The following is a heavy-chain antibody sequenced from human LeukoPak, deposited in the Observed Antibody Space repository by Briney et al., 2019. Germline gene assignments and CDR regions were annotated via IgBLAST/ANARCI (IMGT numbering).Heavy chain of an antibody. CDR2: ISGSGGST. D-gene: IGHD3-22*01. CDR3: ARPPSITLMVVSS. Sequence: PGGSLRLSCAASGFTFSSYAMSWVRQAPGKGLEWVSAISGSGGSTYYADSVKGWFTVSRDNSKNTLYLRMNRLRAEDTAVYYCARPPSITLMVVSSWGQGTLVTVSS. V-gene: IGHV3-23*01. J-gene: IGHJ5*02. CDR1: GFTFSSYA.